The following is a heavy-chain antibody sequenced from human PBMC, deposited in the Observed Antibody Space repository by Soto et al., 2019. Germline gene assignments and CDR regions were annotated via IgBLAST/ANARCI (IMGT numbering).Heavy chain of an antibody. CDR2: IWYDGSNE. CDR3: ARDDIPGVAVSTYGMDV. V-gene: IGHV3-33*01. J-gene: IGHJ6*02. D-gene: IGHD6-19*01. Sequence: GGSLRLSCAASGFIFSNFGMHWVRRAPGKGLEWVAVIWYDGSNEHYADSVKGRFTISKDNSKNTLYLQMNSLRAEDTAMYYCARDDIPGVAVSTYGMDVWGQGTTVTVSS. CDR1: GFIFSNFG.